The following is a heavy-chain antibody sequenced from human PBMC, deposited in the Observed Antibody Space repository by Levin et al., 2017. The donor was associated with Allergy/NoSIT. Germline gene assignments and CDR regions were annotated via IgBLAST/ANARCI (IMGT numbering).Heavy chain of an antibody. J-gene: IGHJ4*02. V-gene: IGHV1-69*13. CDR1: GGTFSSYA. D-gene: IGHD6-19*01. CDR2: IIPIFGTA. Sequence: SVKVSCKASGGTFSSYAISWVRQAPGQGLEWMGGIIPIFGTANYAQKFQGRVTITADESTSTAYMELSSLRSEDTAVYYCARLNRRGSGWYYFDYWGQGTLVTVSS. CDR3: ARLNRRGSGWYYFDY.